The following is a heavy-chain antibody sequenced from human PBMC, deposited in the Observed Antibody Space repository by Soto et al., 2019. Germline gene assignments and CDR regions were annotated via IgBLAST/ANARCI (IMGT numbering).Heavy chain of an antibody. Sequence: KSGPTLVNPTQTLTLTCTFSGFSLSTSGVGVGWIRQPPGKALEWLALIYWDDDKRYSPSLKSRLTITKDTSKNQVVLTMTNMDPVDTATYYCAHSSNYYGSGSYYSYDYWGQGTLVTVSS. CDR1: GFSLSTSGVG. J-gene: IGHJ4*02. CDR3: AHSSNYYGSGSYYSYDY. CDR2: IYWDDDK. V-gene: IGHV2-5*02. D-gene: IGHD3-10*01.